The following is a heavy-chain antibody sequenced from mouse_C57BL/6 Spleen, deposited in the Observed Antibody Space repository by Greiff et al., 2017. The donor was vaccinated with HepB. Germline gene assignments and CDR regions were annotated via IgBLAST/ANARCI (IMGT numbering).Heavy chain of an antibody. D-gene: IGHD4-1*01. J-gene: IGHJ2*01. Sequence: VKLQQSGAELVKPGASVKLSCKASGYTFTSYWMHWVKQRPGQGLEWIGMIHPNSGSTNYNEKFKSKATLTVDKSSSTAYMQLSSLTSEDSAVYYCASEPWDVGYWGQGTTLTVSS. CDR3: ASEPWDVGY. V-gene: IGHV1-64*01. CDR2: IHPNSGST. CDR1: GYTFTSYW.